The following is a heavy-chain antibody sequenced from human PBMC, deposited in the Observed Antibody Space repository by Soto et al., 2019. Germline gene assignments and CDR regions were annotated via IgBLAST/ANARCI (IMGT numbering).Heavy chain of an antibody. CDR2: IYSGGST. CDR1: GFTVSSNY. CDR3: ARSTGDGYNPYYYYGMDV. J-gene: IGHJ6*02. D-gene: IGHD5-12*01. V-gene: IGHV3-53*01. Sequence: GGSLRLSCAASGFTVSSNYMSWVRQAPGKGLEWVSVIYSGGSTYYADSVKGRFTISRDNSKNTLYLQMNSLRAEDTAVYYCARSTGDGYNPYYYYGMDVWGQGTTVTVSS.